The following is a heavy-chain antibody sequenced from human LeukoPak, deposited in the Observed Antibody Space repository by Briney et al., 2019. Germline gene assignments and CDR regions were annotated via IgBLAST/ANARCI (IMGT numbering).Heavy chain of an antibody. Sequence: GASVKVSCKASGYTFTGYYMHWVRQAPGQGLEWMGWINPNSGGTNYAQKFQGRVTMTRDTSISTAYMELSRLRSDDTAVYYCARDSIVGATHDAFDIWGQGTIVTVSS. J-gene: IGHJ3*02. CDR2: INPNSGGT. D-gene: IGHD1-26*01. CDR3: ARDSIVGATHDAFDI. V-gene: IGHV1-2*02. CDR1: GYTFTGYY.